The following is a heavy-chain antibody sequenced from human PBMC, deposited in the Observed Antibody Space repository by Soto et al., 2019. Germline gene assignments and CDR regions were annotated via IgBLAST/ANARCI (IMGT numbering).Heavy chain of an antibody. CDR2: ISYDGSNK. J-gene: IGHJ5*02. CDR3: ARANYDILTGYPEWFDP. V-gene: IGHV3-30-3*01. CDR1: GFTFSSYA. D-gene: IGHD3-9*01. Sequence: RGGSLRLSCAASGFTFSSYAMHWVRQAPGKGLEWVAVISYDGSNKYYADSVKGRFTISRDTSKNTLYLQMNSLRAEDTAVYYCARANYDILTGYPEWFDPWGQGTLVTVSS.